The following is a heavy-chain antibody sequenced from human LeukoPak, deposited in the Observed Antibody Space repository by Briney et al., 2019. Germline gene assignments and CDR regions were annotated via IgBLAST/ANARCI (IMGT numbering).Heavy chain of an antibody. J-gene: IGHJ4*02. CDR2: IWYDGNNK. Sequence: GGSLRLSCAASGCTFSGYGMHWVRQAPDKGLEWVAVIWYDGNNKYYADSVKGRFTISRDNSKNTLYLQMNSLRAEDTAVYYCAKDWGYTTMVSYYFDYWGQGALVTVSS. CDR1: GCTFSGYG. V-gene: IGHV3-33*06. CDR3: AKDWGYTTMVSYYFDY. D-gene: IGHD5-18*01.